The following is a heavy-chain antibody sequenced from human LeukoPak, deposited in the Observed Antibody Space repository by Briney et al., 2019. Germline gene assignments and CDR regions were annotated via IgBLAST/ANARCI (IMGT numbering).Heavy chain of an antibody. CDR1: GGSISSSSYH. D-gene: IGHD4-17*01. Sequence: PSETLSLTCTVSGGSISSSSYHWGWIRQPPGKGLEWIGSIYYSGSPYYNPSLKSRVTISVDTSKNQFSLKLSSVTAADTAVYYCARQIKYIGDDFFDYWGQGTLVTVSS. CDR3: ARQIKYIGDDFFDY. V-gene: IGHV4-39*01. CDR2: IYYSGSP. J-gene: IGHJ4*02.